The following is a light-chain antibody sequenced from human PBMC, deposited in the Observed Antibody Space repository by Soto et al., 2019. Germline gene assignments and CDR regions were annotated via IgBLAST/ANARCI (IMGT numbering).Light chain of an antibody. CDR2: GAS. CDR1: QSVSSSY. V-gene: IGKV3-20*01. J-gene: IGKJ1*01. Sequence: EIVLTQSPGTLSLSPGERATLSCRASQSVSSSYLAWYQQKPGQAPRLLIYGASSRATGIPDRFSGSGSGTDFTLTISRLEPEDFAVYYCQQYGSSPLITLGQGTKVDI. CDR3: QQYGSSPLIT.